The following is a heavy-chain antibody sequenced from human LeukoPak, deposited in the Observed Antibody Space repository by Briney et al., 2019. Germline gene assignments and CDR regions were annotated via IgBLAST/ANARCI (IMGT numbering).Heavy chain of an antibody. D-gene: IGHD2-2*01. CDR3: ARDDVVVPAAMGYYYHGMDV. Sequence: ASVKVSCKASGYTFTSYGISWVRQAPGQGLEWMGWISAYNGNTNYAQKLQGRVTMTTDTSTSTAYMELRSLRSDDTAVYYCARDDVVVPAAMGYYYHGMDVWGQGTTVTVSS. CDR2: ISAYNGNT. V-gene: IGHV1-18*01. J-gene: IGHJ6*02. CDR1: GYTFTSYG.